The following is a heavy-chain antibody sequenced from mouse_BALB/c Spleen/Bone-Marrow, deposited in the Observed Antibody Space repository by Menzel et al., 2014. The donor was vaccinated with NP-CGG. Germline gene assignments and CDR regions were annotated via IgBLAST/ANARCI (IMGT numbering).Heavy chain of an antibody. J-gene: IGHJ3*01. CDR3: TRQAHEGAWFPY. CDR1: GFTFSSYG. Sequence: EVKVVDSGGDLVKPGGSLKPSCAASGFTFSSYGMSWVRQTPDKRLEWVATITSGGSYTYYPDSVKGRFTISRDNAKNTLYLQMSSLKSEDTAMYYCTRQAHEGAWFPYWGQGTLVTVSA. V-gene: IGHV5-6*01. CDR2: ITSGGSYT.